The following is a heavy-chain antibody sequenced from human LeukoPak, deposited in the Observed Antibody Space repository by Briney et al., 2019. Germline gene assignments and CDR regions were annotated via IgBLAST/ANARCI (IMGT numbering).Heavy chain of an antibody. CDR2: MNSNSGNT. J-gene: IGHJ4*02. CDR3: ARDSSVGSSWYALDY. Sequence: GASVKVSCKASGYTFTTYDINWVRQATGQGLEWMGWMNSNSGNTGYAQKFRGRVTFTRDTSISTAYMDLSSLGSEDTAVYYCARDSSVGSSWYALDYWGQGTLVTVSS. V-gene: IGHV1-8*01. CDR1: GYTFTTYD. D-gene: IGHD6-13*01.